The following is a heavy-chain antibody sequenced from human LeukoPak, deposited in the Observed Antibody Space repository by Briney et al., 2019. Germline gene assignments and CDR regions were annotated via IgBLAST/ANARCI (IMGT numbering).Heavy chain of an antibody. CDR3: ARGGSYSSSWYPAYYYYYMDV. J-gene: IGHJ6*03. CDR1: GGSISSSSYY. V-gene: IGHV4-39*07. Sequence: KSSETLSLSCTVSGGSISSSSYYWGWIRQPPGKGLEWIGSIYYSGSTYYNPSLKSRVTISVDTSKNQFSLKLSSVTAADTAVYYCARGGSYSSSWYPAYYYYYMDVWGKGTTVTVSS. D-gene: IGHD6-13*01. CDR2: IYYSGST.